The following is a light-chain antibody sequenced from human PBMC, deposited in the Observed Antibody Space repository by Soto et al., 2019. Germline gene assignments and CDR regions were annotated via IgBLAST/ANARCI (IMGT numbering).Light chain of an antibody. Sequence: QSALTQPASVSGSPGQSITISCTGTSSDIGGYNSVSWYQQHPGKAPRLMIYDVSNRPSGVSNRFSGSKSGNTASLTISGLQAEDGADYYCSSYTTSNTHVFGTGTKVTVL. CDR2: DVS. J-gene: IGLJ1*01. CDR1: SSDIGGYNS. V-gene: IGLV2-14*03. CDR3: SSYTTSNTHV.